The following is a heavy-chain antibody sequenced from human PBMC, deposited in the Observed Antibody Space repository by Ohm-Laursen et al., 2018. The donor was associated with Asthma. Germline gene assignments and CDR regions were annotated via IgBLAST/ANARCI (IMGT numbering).Heavy chain of an antibody. J-gene: IGHJ4*02. CDR2: IYYSGST. Sequence: SETLSLTCTVSGGSISSYYWSWIRQPPGKGLEWIGYIYYSGSTNYNPSLKSRVTISVDTSKNQFSLKLSSVTAADTAVYYCASGYSSSWYETFDYWGQGTLVTVSS. CDR1: GGSISSYY. CDR3: ASGYSSSWYETFDY. V-gene: IGHV4-59*12. D-gene: IGHD6-13*01.